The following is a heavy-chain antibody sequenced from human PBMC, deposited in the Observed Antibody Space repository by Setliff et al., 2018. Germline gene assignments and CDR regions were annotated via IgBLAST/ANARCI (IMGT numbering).Heavy chain of an antibody. Sequence: ASGYTFTNYGITWVRQAPGQGLEWMGWIFPKTGNTYFPHKVQGRVTMTTDTSTGTAYLELKNLGSDDTAVYYCARLVRYCTTTTCQSVPGAEVWGQGTLVTVSS. D-gene: IGHD2-8*01. J-gene: IGHJ4*02. CDR2: IFPKTGNT. CDR3: ARLVRYCTTTTCQSVPGAEV. CDR1: GYTFTNYG. V-gene: IGHV1-18*01.